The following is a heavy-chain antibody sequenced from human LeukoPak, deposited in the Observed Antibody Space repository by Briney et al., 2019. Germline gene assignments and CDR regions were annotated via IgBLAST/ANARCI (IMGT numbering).Heavy chain of an antibody. V-gene: IGHV3-21*01. D-gene: IGHD6-13*01. Sequence: GGSLRLSCAASGFTFSSYSMNWVRQAPGKGLEWVSSISSSSAYIYYADSVKGRFTISRDNAENSLYLQMNSLRAEDTAVYYCAAAAPGTDWLDPWGQGTLVTVSS. CDR2: ISSSSAYI. CDR3: AAAAPGTDWLDP. CDR1: GFTFSSYS. J-gene: IGHJ5*02.